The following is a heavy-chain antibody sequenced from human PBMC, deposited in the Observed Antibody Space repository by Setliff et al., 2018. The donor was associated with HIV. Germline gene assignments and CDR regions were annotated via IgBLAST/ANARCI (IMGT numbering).Heavy chain of an antibody. J-gene: IGHJ4*02. CDR1: GGSISSSRYY. D-gene: IGHD1-26*01. V-gene: IGHV4-39*07. Sequence: SETLSLTCTVSGGSISSSRYYWGWIRQPPGMGLEWIGSIYYSGTTYYNPSLKSRVTILVDTSKNQFSLKLTSVTAADTAMYFCARDGGDPRYSGTYNYWGQGALVTVS. CDR2: IYYSGTT. CDR3: ARDGGDPRYSGTYNY.